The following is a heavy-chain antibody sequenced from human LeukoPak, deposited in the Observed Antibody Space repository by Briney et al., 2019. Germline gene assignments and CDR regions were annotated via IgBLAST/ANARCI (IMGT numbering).Heavy chain of an antibody. CDR2: MNPNSGNT. J-gene: IGHJ4*02. V-gene: IGHV1-8*01. D-gene: IGHD2-21*01. CDR3: ARAGKRSILPGRLTSILDY. CDR1: GYTFTSYD. Sequence: ASVKVSCKASGYTFTSYDINWVRQATGQGLEWMGWMNPNSGNTGYAQKFQGRVTMTRNTSISTAYMELSSLRSEDTAVYYCARAGKRSILPGRLTSILDYWGQGTLVTVSS.